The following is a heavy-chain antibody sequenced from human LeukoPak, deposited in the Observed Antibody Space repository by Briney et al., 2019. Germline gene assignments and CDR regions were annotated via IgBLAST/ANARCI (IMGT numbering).Heavy chain of an antibody. V-gene: IGHV3-48*03. Sequence: GGSLRLSCAASGFTFSSYEMHWVRQAPGKGLEWVSYISSSGTTIYYADSVKGRFTISRDNAKNSLYLQMDSLRAEDTAVYYCARDYGGSSPFDYWGQGTLVTVSS. CDR2: ISSSGTTI. D-gene: IGHD4-23*01. CDR1: GFTFSSYE. J-gene: IGHJ4*02. CDR3: ARDYGGSSPFDY.